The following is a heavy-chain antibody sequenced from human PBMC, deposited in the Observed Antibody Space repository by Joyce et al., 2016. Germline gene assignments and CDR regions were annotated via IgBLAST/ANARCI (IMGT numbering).Heavy chain of an antibody. CDR3: AKAPGIAAADS. CDR2: IGGSAGNT. Sequence: EGQLLESGGGLVQPGGSLRLSCAASGFPFSTFTLAWVRHAPGKGLEWVSGIGGSAGNTYYADSVKGRFTISRDTSKNTLFLQMKGLRAEDTAVYYCAKAPGIAAADSWGQGTLVTVSS. D-gene: IGHD6-13*01. J-gene: IGHJ4*02. V-gene: IGHV3-23*01. CDR1: GFPFSTFT.